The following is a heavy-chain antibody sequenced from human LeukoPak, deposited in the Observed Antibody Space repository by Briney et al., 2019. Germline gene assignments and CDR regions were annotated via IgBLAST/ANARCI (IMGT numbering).Heavy chain of an antibody. CDR2: ISYDGSNK. J-gene: IGHJ3*02. CDR1: GFTFSSYG. CDR3: ARDLSGWYFDAFDI. V-gene: IGHV3-30*03. Sequence: PGRSLRLSCAASGFTFSSYGMHWVRQAPGKGLEWVAVISYDGSNKYYADSVKGRFTISRDNSKNTLYLQMNSLRAEDTAVYYCARDLSGWYFDAFDIWGQGTMVTVSS. D-gene: IGHD6-19*01.